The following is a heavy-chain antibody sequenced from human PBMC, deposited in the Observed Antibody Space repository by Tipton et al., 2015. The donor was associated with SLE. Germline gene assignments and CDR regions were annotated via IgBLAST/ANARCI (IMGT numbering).Heavy chain of an antibody. CDR1: GFTFSSYA. D-gene: IGHD3-10*01. V-gene: IGHV3-23*01. CDR2: ISGSGGST. J-gene: IGHJ6*02. CDR3: AKDMVQGTYYYGMDV. Sequence: SLRLSCAASGFTFSSYAMSWVRQAPGKGLEWVSGISGSGGSTYYADSVKGRFTISRDNSKNTLYLQMNSLRAEDTALYYCAKDMVQGTYYYGMDVWGQGTTVTVSS.